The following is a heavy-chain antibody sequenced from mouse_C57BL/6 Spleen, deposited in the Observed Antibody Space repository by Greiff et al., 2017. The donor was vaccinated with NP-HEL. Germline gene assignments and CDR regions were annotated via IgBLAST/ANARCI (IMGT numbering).Heavy chain of an antibody. CDR1: GYTFTDYY. J-gene: IGHJ2*01. D-gene: IGHD1-1*01. Sequence: EVQLQQSGPVLVKPGASVKMSCKASGYTFTDYYMNWVKQSHGKSLEWIGVLNPYNGGTSYNQKFKGKATLTVDKSSSTAYMELNSLTSEDSAVYYCAREGTSGRCFDYWGQGTTLTVSS. V-gene: IGHV1-19*01. CDR2: LNPYNGGT. CDR3: AREGTSGRCFDY.